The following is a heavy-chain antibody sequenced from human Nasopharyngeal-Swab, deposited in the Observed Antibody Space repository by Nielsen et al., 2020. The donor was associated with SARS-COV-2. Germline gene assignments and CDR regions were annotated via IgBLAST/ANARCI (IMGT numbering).Heavy chain of an antibody. V-gene: IGHV1-18*01. CDR1: GYTFTSYG. CDR3: ARVRVGADYYYYGMDV. CDR2: LSAYNGNT. D-gene: IGHD1-26*01. Sequence: ASVKVSCKASGYTFTSYGISWVRQAPGQGLEWMGWLSAYNGNTNYAQKLQGRVTMTTDTSTSTAYMELRRLRSDDTAVYYCARVRVGADYYYYGMDVWGKGTTVTVSS. J-gene: IGHJ6*04.